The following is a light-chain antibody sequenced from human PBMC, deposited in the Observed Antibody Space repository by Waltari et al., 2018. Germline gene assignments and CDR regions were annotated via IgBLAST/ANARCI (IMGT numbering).Light chain of an antibody. J-gene: IGKJ4*01. CDR3: QQYNNWPPLT. CDR1: QSVSSN. CDR2: GAS. Sequence: ETVMTQTPVTLSVSPGERGTLSCRASQSVSSNLAWYQQKPGQAPRLLIYGASTRATGIPARFSGSGSGTEFTLTISSLQSEDFAVYYCQQYNNWPPLTFGGGTKVEIK. V-gene: IGKV3-15*01.